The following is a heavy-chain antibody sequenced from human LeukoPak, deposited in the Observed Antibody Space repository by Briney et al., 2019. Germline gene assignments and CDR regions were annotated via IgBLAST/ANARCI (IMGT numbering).Heavy chain of an antibody. CDR1: GFTFSDYY. CDR2: ISSSSSYT. J-gene: IGHJ3*02. CDR3: ARDPDSSGYYGAFDI. D-gene: IGHD3-22*01. Sequence: PGRSLRLSCAASGFTFSDYYMSWIRQAPGKGLEWVSYISSSSSYTNYADSVKGRFTISRDNAKNSLYLQMNSLRAEDTAVYYCARDPDSSGYYGAFDIWGQGTMVTVSS. V-gene: IGHV3-11*06.